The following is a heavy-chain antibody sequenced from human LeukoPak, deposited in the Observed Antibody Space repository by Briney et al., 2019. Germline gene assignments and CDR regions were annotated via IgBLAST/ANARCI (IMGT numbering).Heavy chain of an antibody. CDR3: ARGKAGGLVDLFDP. Sequence: GGSLRLSCAASGVNFSAYAMMWVRQAPGKGLEWVSSIVATYEGTFYADSVQGRFIISRDNSESTVSLQMNSLRAEDTAVYYCARGKAGGLVDLFDPWGQGTLVTVSS. V-gene: IGHV3-23*01. CDR1: GVNFSAYA. J-gene: IGHJ5*02. CDR2: IVATYEGT. D-gene: IGHD3/OR15-3a*01.